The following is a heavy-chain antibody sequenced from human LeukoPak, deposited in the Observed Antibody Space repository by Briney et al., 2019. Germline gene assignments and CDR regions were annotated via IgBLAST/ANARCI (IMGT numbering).Heavy chain of an antibody. V-gene: IGHV3-48*03. J-gene: IGHJ4*02. CDR1: GFTFSSYE. CDR3: ARDSMVGALY. D-gene: IGHD1-26*01. Sequence: PGGSLRLSSAASGFTFSSYEMNWVRQAPGKGLEWVSYISSSGSTIYYADSVKGRFTISRDNAKNSLYLQMNSLRAEDTAVYYCARDSMVGALYWGQGTLVTVSS. CDR2: ISSSGSTI.